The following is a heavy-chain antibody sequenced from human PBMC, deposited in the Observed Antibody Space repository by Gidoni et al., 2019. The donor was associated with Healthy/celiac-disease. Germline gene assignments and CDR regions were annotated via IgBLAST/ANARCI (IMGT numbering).Heavy chain of an antibody. CDR2: ISGSGGST. J-gene: IGHJ4*02. CDR3: ASHGAIVLMVY. V-gene: IGHV3-23*01. CDR1: ALTFSSYA. D-gene: IGHD2-8*01. Sequence: EVQLLESGGGLVQPGGSLRPSCAASALTFSSYAMSCVRLAPGKGLEWVSAISGSGGSTYYADSVKGRFTISRDNSKNTLYLQMNSLRAEDTAVYYCASHGAIVLMVYWGQGTLVTVSS.